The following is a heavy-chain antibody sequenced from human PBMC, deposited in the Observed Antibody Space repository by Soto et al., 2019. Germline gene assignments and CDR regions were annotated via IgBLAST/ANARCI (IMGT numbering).Heavy chain of an antibody. CDR3: ARDYSSGWCLDY. D-gene: IGHD6-13*01. CDR1: GFPFSAEA. V-gene: IGHV3-30-3*01. Sequence: QVQLVESGGGVVQPGNSLRLSCAGSGFPFSAEAMHWVRQAPGKGLEWVAAISYDGNNKQHADSMKGRFTVSRDNSKNTLYLQINSLRPEDTAVYYCARDYSSGWCLDYWGQGSLVTVSS. J-gene: IGHJ4*02. CDR2: ISYDGNNK.